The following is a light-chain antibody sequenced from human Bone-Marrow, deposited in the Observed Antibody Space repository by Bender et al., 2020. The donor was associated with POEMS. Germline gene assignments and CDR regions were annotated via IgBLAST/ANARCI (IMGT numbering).Light chain of an antibody. V-gene: IGLV1-44*01. CDR2: SSH. J-gene: IGLJ2*01. CDR1: SSNIGAHA. Sequence: QSVLTQPPSVSGTPGQRVTISCSGGSSNIGAHAVNWYQHLPGTAPKLLIYSSHRRPSEVPDRFSGSRSGTSASLAISGLQSEDEADYFCCSHTITSTLIFGGGTEVTVL. CDR3: CSHTITSTLI.